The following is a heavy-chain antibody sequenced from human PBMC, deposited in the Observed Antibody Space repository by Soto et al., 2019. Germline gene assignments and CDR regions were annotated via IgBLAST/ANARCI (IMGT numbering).Heavy chain of an antibody. V-gene: IGHV5-10-1*01. CDR1: GYSVTSYW. J-gene: IGHJ3*02. D-gene: IGHD4-4*01. CDR3: ARHRDYSNYFDAFDI. CDR2: IDPSDSYT. Sequence: GESLKISCKGSGYSVTSYWISWVRQMPGKGLEWMGRIDPSDSYTNYSPSFQGHVTISADKSISTAYLQWSSLKASDTAMYYCARHRDYSNYFDAFDIWGQGTMVTVSS.